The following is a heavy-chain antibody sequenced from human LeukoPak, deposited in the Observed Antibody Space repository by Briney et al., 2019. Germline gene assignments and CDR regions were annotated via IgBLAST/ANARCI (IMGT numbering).Heavy chain of an antibody. CDR2: ISSGGSTI. J-gene: IGHJ4*02. CDR1: GFTVSSNY. V-gene: IGHV3-11*01. CDR3: AKETDGYDDY. D-gene: IGHD3-22*01. Sequence: GGSLRLSCAASGFTVSSNYMNWVRQAPGKGLEWISYISSGGSTIYYADSVRGQFTISRDNAKKSLYLQMNSLRAEDTAVCYCAKETDGYDDYWGQGTLVTVSS.